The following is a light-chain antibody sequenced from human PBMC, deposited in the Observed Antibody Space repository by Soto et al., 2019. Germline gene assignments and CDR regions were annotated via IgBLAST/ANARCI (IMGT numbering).Light chain of an antibody. Sequence: VLTQPPSASGAPGQRVTVSCSGSSSNIGSNYVSWYQQLPGTAPKLLSYRNNQRPSGVPDRFSGSKSGTSASLAISGLRSEDEADYYCAAWDDSLSGRVFGGGTKLTVL. CDR1: SSNIGSNY. CDR3: AAWDDSLSGRV. CDR2: RNN. V-gene: IGLV1-47*01. J-gene: IGLJ2*01.